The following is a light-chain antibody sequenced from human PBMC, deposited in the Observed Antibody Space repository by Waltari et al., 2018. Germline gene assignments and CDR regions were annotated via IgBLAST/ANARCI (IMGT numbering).Light chain of an antibody. CDR1: QHIGISY. Sequence: EIVLTQSPGTLSLSPGERATLPCRASQHIGISYLAWYQQKLGQAPRLLIYSAASRATGIADKFIGSGSGTEFTLTLSRLEPEDFAVYYCQQYRRLPNTFCGGTKVEI. V-gene: IGKV3-20*01. CDR3: QQYRRLPNT. CDR2: SAA. J-gene: IGKJ4*01.